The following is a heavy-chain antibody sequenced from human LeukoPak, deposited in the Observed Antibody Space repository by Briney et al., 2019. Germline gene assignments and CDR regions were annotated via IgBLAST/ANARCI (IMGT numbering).Heavy chain of an antibody. V-gene: IGHV4-61*09. CDR2: IYTSGST. J-gene: IGHJ3*02. CDR1: GGSISSGSYY. Sequence: PSQTLSLTCTVSGGSISSGSYYWSWIRQPAGTGLEWIGHIYTSGSTNYNPSLKSQVTISVDTSMNQFSLKLSSVTAADTAVYYCARDGTTFGAFDIWGQGTMVTVSS. D-gene: IGHD1-1*01. CDR3: ARDGTTFGAFDI.